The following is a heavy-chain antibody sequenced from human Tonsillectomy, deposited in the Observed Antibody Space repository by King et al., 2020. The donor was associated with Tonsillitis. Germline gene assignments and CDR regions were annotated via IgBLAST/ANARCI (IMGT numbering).Heavy chain of an antibody. Sequence: EVQLVESGGGLVQPGGSLRLSCAASGFTFSSYWMHWVRQAPGKGLVWVSRINSDGSSTSYADSVKGRFTISRDNAKNTLYLQMNSLRAEDTAVYYCARDAAAAVYYWYFDLWGRGTLVTVSS. J-gene: IGHJ2*01. CDR2: INSDGSST. CDR1: GFTFSSYW. CDR3: ARDAAAAVYYWYFDL. V-gene: IGHV3-74*01. D-gene: IGHD6-13*01.